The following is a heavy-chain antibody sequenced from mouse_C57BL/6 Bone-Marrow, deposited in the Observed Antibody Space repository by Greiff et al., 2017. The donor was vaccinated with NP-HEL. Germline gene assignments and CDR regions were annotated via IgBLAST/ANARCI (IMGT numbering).Heavy chain of an antibody. Sequence: EVMLVESGGGLVKPGGSLKLSCAASGFTFSDYGMHWVRQAPEKGLEWVAYISSGSSTIYYADTVKGRFTISRDDAKNTLVLQMTSLRSEDTAMYYCARTYAMDYWGQGTSVTVSS. CDR3: ARTYAMDY. CDR1: GFTFSDYG. CDR2: ISSGSSTI. V-gene: IGHV5-17*01. J-gene: IGHJ4*01.